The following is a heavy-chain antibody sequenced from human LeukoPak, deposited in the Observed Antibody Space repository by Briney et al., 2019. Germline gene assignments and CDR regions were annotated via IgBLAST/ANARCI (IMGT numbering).Heavy chain of an antibody. J-gene: IGHJ4*02. CDR2: ISGSGGST. Sequence: PGGSLRLSCAASGFTFSSYAMSWVRQAPGKGLEWVSAISGSGGSTYYADSVKDRFTISRDNSQNTLYLQMDSLRAEDTALYYCAKEYSGYDFDYWGQGTLVTVSS. V-gene: IGHV3-23*01. CDR3: AKEYSGYDFDY. D-gene: IGHD5-12*01. CDR1: GFTFSSYA.